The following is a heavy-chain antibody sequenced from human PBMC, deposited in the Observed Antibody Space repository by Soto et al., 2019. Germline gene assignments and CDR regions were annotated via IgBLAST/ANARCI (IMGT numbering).Heavy chain of an antibody. Sequence: EVQLVESGGGLVQPGGSLRLSCAASGFSFSTSWMHWVRQGPGKGLVWVSRINSDGTSTSYADSVKGRFTISRDNAKNTLYLQMSSLRVEDTAVYYCWSSPHDYWGRGTLVIVSS. V-gene: IGHV3-74*01. J-gene: IGHJ4*02. CDR3: WSSPHDY. CDR2: INSDGTST. CDR1: GFSFSTSW.